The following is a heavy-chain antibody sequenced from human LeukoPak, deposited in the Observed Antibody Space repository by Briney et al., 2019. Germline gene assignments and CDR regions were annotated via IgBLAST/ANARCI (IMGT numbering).Heavy chain of an antibody. D-gene: IGHD6-13*01. CDR1: GGSITNRFYY. J-gene: IGHJ4*02. CDR3: ARHPGGIAAAGTAHFDY. Sequence: SETLSLTCSVSGGSITNRFYYWGWIRQSPGKGLEWIGSLYYSGTTYLNPSLQSRVTISVDTSKNQFSLKVTSVAAADTAVYYCARHPGGIAAAGTAHFDYWGQGTLVTVSS. V-gene: IGHV4-39*01. CDR2: LYYSGTT.